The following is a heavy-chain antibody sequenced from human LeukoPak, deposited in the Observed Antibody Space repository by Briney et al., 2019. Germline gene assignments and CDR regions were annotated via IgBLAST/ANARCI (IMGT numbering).Heavy chain of an antibody. D-gene: IGHD3-10*01. CDR2: ISHDGSNK. CDR1: GFTFSSFG. Sequence: PGRSLRLSCAASGFTFSSFGIHWVRQAPGKGLEWLTVISHDGSNKYYADSVKGRFSISRDNSKNTLDLQMNSLRAEDTAVYYCAREKFSMVRGLNVVLSGYRYFDYWGQGTLVTVSS. V-gene: IGHV3-30*04. J-gene: IGHJ4*02. CDR3: AREKFSMVRGLNVVLSGYRYFDY.